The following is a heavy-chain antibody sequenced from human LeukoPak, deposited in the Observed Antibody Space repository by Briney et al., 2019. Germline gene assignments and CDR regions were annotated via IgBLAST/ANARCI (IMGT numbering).Heavy chain of an antibody. CDR2: ISSSSSYI. CDR1: GFTFSSYS. D-gene: IGHD3-10*02. Sequence: GSLRLSCAASGFTFSSYSMNWVRQAPGRGLEWVSSISSSSSYIYYADSVKGRFTISRDNAKNSLYLQMNSLRAEDTAVYYCAELGITMIGGVWGKGTTVTISS. V-gene: IGHV3-21*01. J-gene: IGHJ6*04. CDR3: AELGITMIGGV.